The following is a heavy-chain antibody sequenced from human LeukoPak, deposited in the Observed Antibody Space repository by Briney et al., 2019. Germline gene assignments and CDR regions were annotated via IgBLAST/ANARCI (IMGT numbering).Heavy chain of an antibody. J-gene: IGHJ4*02. D-gene: IGHD3-10*01. CDR1: GFTFSSYA. CDR2: ISDSGGNT. CDR3: AKDGARGSGSSRYFDY. V-gene: IGHV3-23*01. Sequence: GGSLRLSCAASGFTFSSYAMSWVRQAPGKGLEWVSGISDSGGNTYYADSVKGRFTVSRDNSKNTLFLQMNSLRADDTAVYYCAKDGARGSGSSRYFDYWGQGTLVTVSS.